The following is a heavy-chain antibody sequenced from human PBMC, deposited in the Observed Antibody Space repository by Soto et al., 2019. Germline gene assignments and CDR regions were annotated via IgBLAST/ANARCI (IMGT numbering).Heavy chain of an antibody. D-gene: IGHD2-2*01. Sequence: EVQLVESGGGLVKPGGSLRLSCAASGFTFSNAWMSWVRQAPGKGLEWVGRIKSKTDGGTTDYAAPVKGRFTISRDDSKNKLYLQKNSLKTEDTAVYYCTTGLHCSSTSCYEGYYYYYYMDVWGKGTTVTVSS. CDR3: TTGLHCSSTSCYEGYYYYYYMDV. CDR1: GFTFSNAW. CDR2: IKSKTDGGTT. V-gene: IGHV3-15*01. J-gene: IGHJ6*03.